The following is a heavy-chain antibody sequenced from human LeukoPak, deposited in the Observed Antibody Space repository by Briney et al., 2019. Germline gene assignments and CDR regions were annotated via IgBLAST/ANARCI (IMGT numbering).Heavy chain of an antibody. Sequence: SVKVSCKASGGTFSSYAISWVRQAPGQGLEWMGGIIPIFGTANYAQKFQGRVTITADESTSTAYVELSSLRSEDTAVYYCARELPPDDILDNWGQGTLVTVSS. D-gene: IGHD3-9*01. CDR3: ARELPPDDILDN. CDR2: IIPIFGTA. V-gene: IGHV1-69*01. CDR1: GGTFSSYA. J-gene: IGHJ4*02.